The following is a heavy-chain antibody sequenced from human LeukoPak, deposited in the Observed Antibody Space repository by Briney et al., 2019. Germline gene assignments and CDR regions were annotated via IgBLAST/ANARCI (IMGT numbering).Heavy chain of an antibody. Sequence: SETLSLTCTVSGGSISSGTYYCSWIRQPAGKGLEWIGRIYTSGSTNYNPSLKSRVTISVDTSKNQFSLKLSSVTAADTAVYYCARALGKSSWFLLDYWGQGTLVTVSS. V-gene: IGHV4-61*02. CDR2: IYTSGST. D-gene: IGHD6-13*01. CDR1: GGSISSGTYY. CDR3: ARALGKSSWFLLDY. J-gene: IGHJ4*02.